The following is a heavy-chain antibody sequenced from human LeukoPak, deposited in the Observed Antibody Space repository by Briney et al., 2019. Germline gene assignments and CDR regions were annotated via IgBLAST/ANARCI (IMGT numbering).Heavy chain of an antibody. Sequence: ASVKVSCKLSGYTFTGAYMHWVRQAPGQGLEWMGWINPNSGETKFAQKFQGRVTMTRDTSISTVYMGLGGLRSDDTAVYYCARVLFNSGYDYWGQGSLVTVSS. CDR2: INPNSGET. V-gene: IGHV1-2*02. CDR3: ARVLFNSGYDY. J-gene: IGHJ4*02. CDR1: GYTFTGAY. D-gene: IGHD3-9*01.